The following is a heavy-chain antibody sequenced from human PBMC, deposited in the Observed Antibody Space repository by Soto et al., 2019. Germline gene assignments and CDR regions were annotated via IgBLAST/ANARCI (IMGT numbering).Heavy chain of an antibody. D-gene: IGHD1-26*01. J-gene: IGHJ6*02. Sequence: GASVKVSCKASGFTVTSSSVQGVRQTRGQLLEWIGWIVVCSGNTNYAQKFQERVTITRDMSTSTAYMELSSLRSEDTDVYYCAADVGATNDYGMDVWGQGTTVTVSS. CDR3: AADVGATNDYGMDV. CDR1: GFTVTSSS. CDR2: IVVCSGNT. V-gene: IGHV1-58*01.